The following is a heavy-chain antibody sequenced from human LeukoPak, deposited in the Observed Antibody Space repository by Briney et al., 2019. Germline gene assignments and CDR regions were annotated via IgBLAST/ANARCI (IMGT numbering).Heavy chain of an antibody. J-gene: IGHJ4*02. D-gene: IGHD3-9*01. CDR3: ARVHATGYFSLDLGY. CDR2: INPNTGGT. V-gene: IGHV1-2*02. CDR1: GYTFTGYC. Sequence: ASVKVSCKASGYTFTGYCMHWVRHAPGQGLDWMGWINPNTGGTKYAQKFQGRVTMTRDTSIGTAYMELSTVTSNDTSLYFCARVHATGYFSLDLGYWGQGTLVTVSS.